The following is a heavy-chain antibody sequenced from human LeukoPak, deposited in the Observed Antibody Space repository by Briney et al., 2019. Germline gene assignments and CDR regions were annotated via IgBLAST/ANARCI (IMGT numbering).Heavy chain of an antibody. CDR3: ARMGRDYGDQVDY. J-gene: IGHJ4*02. CDR2: IKYSGST. CDR1: GGSFSGSY. V-gene: IGHV4-34*01. Sequence: SETLSLTCAVYGGSFSGSYWGWIRQPPGKGLEWIGEIKYSGSTNYNPSLKSRVTISVDTSKNQFSLKLSSVTAADTAVYYCARMGRDYGDQVDYWGQGTLVTVSS. D-gene: IGHD4-17*01.